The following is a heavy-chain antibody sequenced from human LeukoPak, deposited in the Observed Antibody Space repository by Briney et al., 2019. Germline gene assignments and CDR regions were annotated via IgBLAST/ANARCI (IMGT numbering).Heavy chain of an antibody. Sequence: GGSLRLSCAASGFTVSSNEMSWVRQAPGKGLEWVSSISGGSTYYADSVKGRFTISRDNSKNTLYLQMNSLRAEDTAVYYCARAGTAYWGQGTLVTVSS. CDR1: GFTVSSNE. D-gene: IGHD6-13*01. CDR3: ARAGTAY. J-gene: IGHJ4*02. V-gene: IGHV3-38-3*01. CDR2: ISGGST.